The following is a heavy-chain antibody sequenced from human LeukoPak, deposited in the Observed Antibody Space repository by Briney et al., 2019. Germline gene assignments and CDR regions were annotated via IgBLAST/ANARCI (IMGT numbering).Heavy chain of an antibody. J-gene: IGHJ4*02. D-gene: IGHD3-22*01. CDR3: ARELTSSGDFDY. Sequence: ASVKVSCKASGYTFTSYDINWVRQATGQGLEWMGWMNPNSGNTGYAQKFQGRVTITRNTSISTAYMELSSLRSEDTAVYYCARELTSSGDFDYWGQGTLVTVSS. CDR1: GYTFTSYD. V-gene: IGHV1-8*03. CDR2: MNPNSGNT.